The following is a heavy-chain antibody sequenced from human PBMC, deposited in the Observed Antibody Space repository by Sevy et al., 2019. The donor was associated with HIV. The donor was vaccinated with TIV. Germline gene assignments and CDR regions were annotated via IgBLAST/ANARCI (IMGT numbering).Heavy chain of an antibody. CDR2: ISSSGSTI. J-gene: IGHJ3*02. D-gene: IGHD3-3*01. CDR1: GFTFSDYY. Sequence: GGSLRLSCAASGFTFSDYYMSWIRQAPGKGLEWVSYISSSGSTIYYADSVKGRFTISRDKAKNSLYLQMNSLSAEDTAVYYCARGTYYDFWSAPYAFDIWGQGTMVTVSS. V-gene: IGHV3-11*01. CDR3: ARGTYYDFWSAPYAFDI.